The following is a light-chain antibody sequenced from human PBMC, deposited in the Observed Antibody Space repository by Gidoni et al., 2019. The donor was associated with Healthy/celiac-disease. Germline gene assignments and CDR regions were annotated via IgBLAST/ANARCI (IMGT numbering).Light chain of an antibody. CDR1: QSLLHSNGYNY. CDR2: LGS. Sequence: DIVMTQSPLSLPVPPGEPASISCRSSQSLLHSNGYNYLDWYLQKPGQSPQLLIYLGSNRASGVPDRFSGSGSGTDFTLKISRVEAEDVGVYYRMQALQTPTFGQGTKVEIK. CDR3: MQALQTPT. J-gene: IGKJ1*01. V-gene: IGKV2-28*01.